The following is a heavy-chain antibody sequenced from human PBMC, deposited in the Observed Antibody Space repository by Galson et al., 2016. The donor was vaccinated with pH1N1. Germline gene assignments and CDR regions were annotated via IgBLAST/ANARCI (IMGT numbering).Heavy chain of an antibody. V-gene: IGHV2-5*02. CDR1: GFSLSTSGVG. J-gene: IGHJ4*02. CDR2: IYWDDDK. CDR3: ARNGYGDYVGYFDY. Sequence: PALVKPTQTLTLTCTFSGFSLSTSGVGVGWIRQPPGKALEWLALIYWDDDKRYSPSLKSGLTITKDTSKNQVVLTMTNMDPVDTATYYCARNGYGDYVGYFDYWGQGTLVTVSS. D-gene: IGHD4-17*01.